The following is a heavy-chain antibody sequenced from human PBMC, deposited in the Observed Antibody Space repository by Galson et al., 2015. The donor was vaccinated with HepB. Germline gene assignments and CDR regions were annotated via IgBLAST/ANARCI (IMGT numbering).Heavy chain of an antibody. CDR3: ARDAPSWSGSYTVYYFEY. CDR2: IKEDGSEK. CDR1: GFIFSNYW. Sequence: SLSLSCAASGFIFSNYWMSWVRQAPGMGLEWVANIKEDGSEKTYMDSGKGRFTIPRDNAKSSLYLQMNSLRAEDTAVYYCARDAPSWSGSYTVYYFEYWGQGTLVTVSS. V-gene: IGHV3-7*01. D-gene: IGHD3-3*01. J-gene: IGHJ4*02.